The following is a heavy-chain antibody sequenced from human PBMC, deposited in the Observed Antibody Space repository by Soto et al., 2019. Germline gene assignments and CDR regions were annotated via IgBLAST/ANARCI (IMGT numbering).Heavy chain of an antibody. J-gene: IGHJ6*02. CDR1: GYTFTSYA. CDR2: INAGNGNT. CDR3: ASVVGWYDYYAMDV. Sequence: GSVKVSCKASGYTFTSYAMHWLRQAPGQRLEWMGWINAGNGNTKYSQKFQGRVTITRDTSASTAYMELSSLRSEDTAVYYCASVVGWYDYYAMDVWGQGTTVTVSS. V-gene: IGHV1-3*01. D-gene: IGHD6-19*01.